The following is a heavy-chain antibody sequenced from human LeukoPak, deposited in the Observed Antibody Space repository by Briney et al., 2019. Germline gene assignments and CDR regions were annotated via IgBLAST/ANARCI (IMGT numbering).Heavy chain of an antibody. D-gene: IGHD6-19*01. J-gene: IGHJ5*02. CDR1: GGSISSGGYY. CDR3: ARERIAVADSFWFDP. V-gene: IGHV4-30-2*01. Sequence: SQTLSLTCTVSGGSISSGGYYWSWIRQPPGKGREWIVYIYHSGSTYYNPSLKSRVTISVDRSKNQFSLKLSSVTAADTAVYYCARERIAVADSFWFDPWGQGTLVTVSS. CDR2: IYHSGST.